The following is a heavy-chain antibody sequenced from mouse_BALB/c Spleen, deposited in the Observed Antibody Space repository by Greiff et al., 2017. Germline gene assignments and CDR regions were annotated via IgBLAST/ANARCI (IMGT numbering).Heavy chain of an antibody. J-gene: IGHJ4*01. CDR2: ISSGSSTI. D-gene: IGHD1-1*01. Sequence: EVQLVESGGGLVQPGGSRKLSCAASGFTFSSFGLHWVRQAPEKGLEWVAYISSGSSTIYYADTVKGRFTISRDNPKNTLFLQMTSLRSEDTAMYYCAREEAFIATVNYAMDYWGQGTSVTVAS. CDR1: GFTFSSFG. CDR3: AREEAFIATVNYAMDY. V-gene: IGHV5-17*02.